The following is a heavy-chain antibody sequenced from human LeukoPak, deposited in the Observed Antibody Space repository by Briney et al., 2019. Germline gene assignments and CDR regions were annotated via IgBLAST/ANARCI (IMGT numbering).Heavy chain of an antibody. Sequence: GASVKVSCKASGYTFTGYYMHWVRQAPGQGLEWMGWINPNSGGTNYAQKFQGRVTMTRDTSISTAYMELSRLRSDDTAAYYCARGEVVPAASYNWFDPWGQGTLVTVSS. V-gene: IGHV1-2*02. D-gene: IGHD2-2*01. CDR2: INPNSGGT. CDR3: ARGEVVPAASYNWFDP. J-gene: IGHJ5*02. CDR1: GYTFTGYY.